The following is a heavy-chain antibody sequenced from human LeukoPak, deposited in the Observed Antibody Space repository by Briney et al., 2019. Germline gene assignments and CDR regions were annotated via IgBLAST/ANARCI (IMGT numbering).Heavy chain of an antibody. Sequence: SVKVSCKASGGTFSSYAISWVRQAPGQGLEWMGGIIPIFGTANYAQKFQGRVTITADKSTSTAYMELSSLRSEDTAVYYCARDHSPTYYYGSGSYYPTVFDYWGQGTLVTVSS. D-gene: IGHD3-10*01. CDR2: IIPIFGTA. CDR3: ARDHSPTYYYGSGSYYPTVFDY. CDR1: GGTFSSYA. V-gene: IGHV1-69*06. J-gene: IGHJ4*02.